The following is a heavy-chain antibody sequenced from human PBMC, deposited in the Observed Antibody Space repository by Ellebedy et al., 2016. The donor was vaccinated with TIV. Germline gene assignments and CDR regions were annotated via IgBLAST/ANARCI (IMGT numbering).Heavy chain of an antibody. CDR3: AGYSSTPPKGDF. D-gene: IGHD6-13*01. V-gene: IGHV3-53*01. Sequence: GESLKISCAASGFTVSSHYMTWVRQAPGKGLEWVSIIYAGGNTKYAESVKGRFTISRDTSKNTLYLQMNSLRVEDTAVYYCAGYSSTPPKGDFWGQGTLVTVSS. CDR2: IYAGGNT. CDR1: GFTVSSHY. J-gene: IGHJ4*02.